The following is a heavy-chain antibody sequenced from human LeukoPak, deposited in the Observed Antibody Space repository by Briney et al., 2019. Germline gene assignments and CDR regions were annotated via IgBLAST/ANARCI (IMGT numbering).Heavy chain of an antibody. CDR1: GGSLSSSSYY. J-gene: IGHJ5*02. D-gene: IGHD1-26*01. V-gene: IGHV4-39*01. CDR2: IYYSGST. Sequence: PSETLSLTCTVSGGSLSSSSYYWGWIRQPPGKGLEWIGSIYYSGSTYYNPSLKSRVTISVDTSKNQFSLKLSAVTAADTAVYYCARPGGSYYNWFDPWGQGTLVTVSS. CDR3: ARPGGSYYNWFDP.